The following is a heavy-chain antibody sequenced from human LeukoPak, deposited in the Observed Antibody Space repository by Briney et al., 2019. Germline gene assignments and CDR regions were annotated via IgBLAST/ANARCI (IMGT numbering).Heavy chain of an antibody. Sequence: ASVKVSFKASGYTFTSYDINWVRQATGQGLEWMGWMNPNSGNTGYAQKFQGRVTITRNTSISTVYMELSSLRSEDTAVYYCARGSTMVRGVIITNFDYWGQGTLVTVSS. CDR2: MNPNSGNT. V-gene: IGHV1-8*03. D-gene: IGHD3-10*01. CDR1: GYTFTSYD. CDR3: ARGSTMVRGVIITNFDY. J-gene: IGHJ4*02.